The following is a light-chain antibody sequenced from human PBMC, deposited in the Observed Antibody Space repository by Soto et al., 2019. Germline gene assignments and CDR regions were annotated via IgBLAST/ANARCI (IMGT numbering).Light chain of an antibody. CDR3: QQYVNLVT. CDR1: QDISNR. CDR2: DAS. J-gene: IGKJ4*01. V-gene: IGKV1-33*01. Sequence: DIQMTQSPSSLSASVGDRVTITCQASQDISNRLNWYQQKPGKAPKLLINDASNLEAGVPSRFSGSGSGTDFTFTISSLQPEDIATYYGQQYVNLVTFGGGTKVEIK.